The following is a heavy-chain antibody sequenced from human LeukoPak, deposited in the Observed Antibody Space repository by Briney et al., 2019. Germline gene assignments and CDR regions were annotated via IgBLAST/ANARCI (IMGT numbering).Heavy chain of an antibody. CDR3: ATLMGATRLDY. V-gene: IGHV1-24*01. Sequence: GASVKVSCKASGYTFTSFDLNWVRQAPGKGLEWMGGFDPEDGETIYAQKFQGRVTMTEDTSTDTAYMELSSLRSEDTAVYYCATLMGATRLDYWGQGTLVTVSS. CDR2: FDPEDGET. D-gene: IGHD1-26*01. CDR1: GYTFTSFD. J-gene: IGHJ4*02.